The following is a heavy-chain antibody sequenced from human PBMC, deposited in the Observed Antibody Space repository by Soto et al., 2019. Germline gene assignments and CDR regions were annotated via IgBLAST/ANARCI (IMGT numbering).Heavy chain of an antibody. CDR3: VRFPFFDTSAQGY. J-gene: IGHJ4*02. V-gene: IGHV3-7*01. D-gene: IGHD3-22*01. Sequence: LRLSCAASGFTFRTYWMNWVRQAPGKGLEWVAKINQDGSVKYYVDSVRGRFTISRDKAKNSLFLQMNSLRAEDTALYYCVRFPFFDTSAQGYCGQAIMVTVST. CDR2: INQDGSVK. CDR1: GFTFRTYW.